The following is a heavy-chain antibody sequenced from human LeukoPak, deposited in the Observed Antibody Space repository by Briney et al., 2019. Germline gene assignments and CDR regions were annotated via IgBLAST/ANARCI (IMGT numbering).Heavy chain of an antibody. CDR2: IYYSGSP. Sequence: SETLSLTCTVSAASISNSTYYWGWVRQPPGKGLEWIGSIYYSGSPYYSPSLQSRVTISVDTSKNQFSLKLNSVTAADTAVYYCARCTSTSCYNFDYWGQGTLVTVSS. J-gene: IGHJ4*02. CDR1: AASISNSTYY. CDR3: ARCTSTSCYNFDY. V-gene: IGHV4-39*01. D-gene: IGHD2-2*02.